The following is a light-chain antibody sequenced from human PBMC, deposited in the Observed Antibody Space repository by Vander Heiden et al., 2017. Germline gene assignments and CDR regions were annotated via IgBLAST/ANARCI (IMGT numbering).Light chain of an antibody. Sequence: DIVVTQSPGTLSLSPGERATLSRSASQSVSSSYLAGYQQKPGQAPRLLINGASSRATGIPDRFSGSGSGTDFTLTISRLEPEDFAVYYCQQYGSSPPFTFGRGTKVDIK. CDR2: GAS. CDR1: QSVSSSY. J-gene: IGKJ3*01. CDR3: QQYGSSPPFT. V-gene: IGKV3-20*01.